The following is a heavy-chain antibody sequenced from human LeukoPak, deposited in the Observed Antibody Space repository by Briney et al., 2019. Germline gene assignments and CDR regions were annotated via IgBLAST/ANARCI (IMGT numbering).Heavy chain of an antibody. CDR1: GFTFSSYE. CDR3: ARALRFLEWLLPMDV. J-gene: IGHJ6*03. Sequence: GGSLRLSCAASGFTFSSYEMNWVRQAPGKGMEWVSYISSSGSTIYYADSVKGRFTISRDNSKNTLYLQMNSLKAEDTAVYYCARALRFLEWLLPMDVWGKGTTVTVSS. CDR2: ISSSGSTI. D-gene: IGHD3-3*01. V-gene: IGHV3-48*03.